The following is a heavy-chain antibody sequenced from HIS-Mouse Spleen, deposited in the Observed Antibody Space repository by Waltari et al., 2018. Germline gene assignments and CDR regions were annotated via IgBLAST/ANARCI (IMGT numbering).Heavy chain of an antibody. J-gene: IGHJ4*02. CDR3: ARIAEGYTSGWYAFDY. CDR2: IDWENDQ. CDR1: GFPLSTSGMC. Sequence: QVTLRESGPALVKPTQTLTLTCTFSGFPLSTSGMCVSWIRQPPGKALEWLARIDWENDQYYSTALKTRLTISRDTSKNQVVLTMTNMDPLDTATYYCARIAEGYTSGWYAFDYWGQGTLVTVSS. D-gene: IGHD6-19*01. V-gene: IGHV2-70*15.